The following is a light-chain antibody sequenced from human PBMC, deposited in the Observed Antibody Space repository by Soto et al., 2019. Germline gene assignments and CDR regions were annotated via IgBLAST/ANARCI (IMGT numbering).Light chain of an antibody. CDR2: DAS. Sequence: EVVLTQYPGTLSLSPGERATLSCRASQTVRNNYLAWYQQKPGQAPRLLIYDASSRATGIPDRFSGSGSGTDFTLTISRLEPEDFAVYYYQQYGSSGTFGQGTKVDI. V-gene: IGKV3-20*01. CDR3: QQYGSSGT. J-gene: IGKJ1*01. CDR1: QTVRNNY.